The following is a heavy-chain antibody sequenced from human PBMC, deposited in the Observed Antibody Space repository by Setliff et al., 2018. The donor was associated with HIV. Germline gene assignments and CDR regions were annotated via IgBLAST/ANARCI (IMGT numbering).Heavy chain of an antibody. D-gene: IGHD3-10*01. J-gene: IGHJ3*02. V-gene: IGHV3-7*01. CDR2: IKQDGSEK. Sequence: HPGGSLRLSCAASGFTFSDHYMDWVRQAPGKGLEWVANIKQDGSEKYYVDSVKGRFTISRDNAKNSLYLQMNSLRAEDAAVYYCVRERVEMRRYGFDIWGQGTMVTVSS. CDR3: VRERVEMRRYGFDI. CDR1: GFTFSDHY.